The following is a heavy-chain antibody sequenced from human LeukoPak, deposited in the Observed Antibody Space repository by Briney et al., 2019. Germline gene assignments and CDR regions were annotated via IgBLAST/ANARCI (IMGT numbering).Heavy chain of an antibody. CDR3: AKTSDSYGFRAFDI. V-gene: IGHV3-30*18. CDR2: ISYDGSNK. Sequence: PGGSLRLSCAASGFTFSSYGMHWVRQAPGKGLEWVAVISYDGSNKYYADSVKGRFTISRDNSKNTLYLQMNSLRAEDTAVYYCAKTSDSYGFRAFDIWGRGTMVTVSS. CDR1: GFTFSSYG. J-gene: IGHJ3*02. D-gene: IGHD5-18*01.